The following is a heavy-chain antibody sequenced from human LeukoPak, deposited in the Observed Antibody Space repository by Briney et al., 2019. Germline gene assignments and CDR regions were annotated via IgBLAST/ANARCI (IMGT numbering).Heavy chain of an antibody. D-gene: IGHD3-9*01. CDR3: ARGGHFDWYTNLRRACYFDY. J-gene: IGHJ4*02. CDR2: INHSGST. V-gene: IGHV4-34*01. CDR1: GGSFSGYY. Sequence: SETLSLTCAVYGGSFSGYYWSWIRQPPGKGLEWIGEINHSGSTNYNPSLKSRVTISVDTSKNQFSLKLSSVTAADTAVYYCARGGHFDWYTNLRRACYFDYWGQGTLVTVSS.